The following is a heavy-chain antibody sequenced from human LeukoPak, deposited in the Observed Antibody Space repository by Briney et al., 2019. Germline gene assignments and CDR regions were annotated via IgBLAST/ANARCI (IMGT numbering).Heavy chain of an antibody. D-gene: IGHD3-22*01. CDR2: IRSKACGGTT. CDR1: GFTFGDYA. V-gene: IGHV3-49*04. J-gene: IGHJ4*02. Sequence: LPGGSLRLSCTASGFTFGDYAMSWVRQAPGKGLEWVGFIRSKACGGTTEYAASVKGRFTISRDDSKTIAYLQMNSLKTEDTAVYYCTSSYYYDSSGYRYWGQGTLVTVSS. CDR3: TSSYYYDSSGYRY.